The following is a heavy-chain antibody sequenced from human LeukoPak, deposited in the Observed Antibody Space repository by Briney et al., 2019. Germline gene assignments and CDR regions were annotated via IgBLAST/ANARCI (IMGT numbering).Heavy chain of an antibody. CDR3: ARDPDWLRFEGNYFDY. Sequence: PGGSLRLSCAASGFTFSSYAMSWVRQAPGKGLEWVSYISTSGSTIYYADSVKGRFTISRDNAKNSLYLQMNSLRAEDTAVYYCARDPDWLRFEGNYFDYWGQGTLVTVSS. D-gene: IGHD5-12*01. CDR1: GFTFSSYA. J-gene: IGHJ4*02. CDR2: ISTSGSTI. V-gene: IGHV3-48*03.